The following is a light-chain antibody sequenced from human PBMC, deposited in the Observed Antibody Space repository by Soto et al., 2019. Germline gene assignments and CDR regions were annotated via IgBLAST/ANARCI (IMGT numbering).Light chain of an antibody. CDR3: QQAASFPIT. Sequence: DIQMTQSPSYVSASVGDSVTITCRASQGIKNWLAWYQQKPGKAPNXLIYTGSSLQSGVPSRFSGSGSGTDLTLTINSLQPEDFETYYCQQAASFPITFGQGTRLEIK. J-gene: IGKJ5*01. CDR1: QGIKNW. CDR2: TGS. V-gene: IGKV1-12*01.